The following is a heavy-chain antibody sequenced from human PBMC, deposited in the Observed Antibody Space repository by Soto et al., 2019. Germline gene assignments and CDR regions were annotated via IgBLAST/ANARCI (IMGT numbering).Heavy chain of an antibody. V-gene: IGHV1-69*08. CDR3: ARDNVAAAGTRWFDP. CDR2: IIPILGIA. CDR1: GGTFSSYT. J-gene: IGHJ5*02. Sequence: QVQLVQSGAEVKKPGSSVKVSCKASGGTFSSYTISWVRQAPGQGLEWMGRIIPILGIANYAQKFQGRVTITADKSTSTAYMELSRLRSEDTAVYYCARDNVAAAGTRWFDPWGQGTLVTVSS. D-gene: IGHD6-13*01.